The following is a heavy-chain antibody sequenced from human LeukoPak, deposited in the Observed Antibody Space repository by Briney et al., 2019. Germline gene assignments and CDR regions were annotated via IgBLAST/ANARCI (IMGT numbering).Heavy chain of an antibody. V-gene: IGHV3-7*01. Sequence: GGSLRLSCAASGFTFSSYWMSWVRQAPGKGLEWVANIKQDGSENYYVDSVKGRFTISRDNAKNSLYLQMNSLRAEDTAVYYCARDHYSSSWYEMFDYWGQGTLVTVSS. CDR1: GFTFSSYW. J-gene: IGHJ4*02. CDR2: IKQDGSEN. CDR3: ARDHYSSSWYEMFDY. D-gene: IGHD6-13*01.